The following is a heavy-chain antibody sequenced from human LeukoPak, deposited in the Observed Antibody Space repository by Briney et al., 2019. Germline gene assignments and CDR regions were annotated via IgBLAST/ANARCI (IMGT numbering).Heavy chain of an antibody. CDR2: INPNSGGT. Sequence: ASVKVSCKASGYTFTGYYMHWVRQAPGQGLEWMGRINPNSGGTNYAQKFQGGVTMTRDTSISTGYMELSRLRSDDTAVYYCARETEVFQFDYWGQGTLVTVSS. CDR3: ARETEVFQFDY. CDR1: GYTFTGYY. V-gene: IGHV1-2*06. J-gene: IGHJ4*02. D-gene: IGHD3-3*01.